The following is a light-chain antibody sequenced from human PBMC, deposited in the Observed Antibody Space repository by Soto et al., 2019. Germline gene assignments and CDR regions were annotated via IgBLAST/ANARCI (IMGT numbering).Light chain of an antibody. V-gene: IGKV3-11*01. CDR3: QQRSNWPPWT. CDR1: QSVSSY. CDR2: DAS. Sequence: EIVLTQSPGTLSLSPGERATLSCRASQSVSSYLAWYQHKPGQAPRLLIYDASNRATGIPARFSGSGSGTDFTLTISSLEPEDFAVYYCQQRSNWPPWTLGQGTKVDIK. J-gene: IGKJ1*01.